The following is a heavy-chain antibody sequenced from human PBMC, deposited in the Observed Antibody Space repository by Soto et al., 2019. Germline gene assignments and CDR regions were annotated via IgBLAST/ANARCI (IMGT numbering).Heavy chain of an antibody. V-gene: IGHV3-49*03. J-gene: IGHJ4*02. CDR1: GFTFGDYA. CDR3: TRPLWSGSYHPVG. Sequence: GGSLRLSCTASGFTFGDYAMSWFRQAPGKGLEWVGFIRSKAYGGTTEYAASVKGRFTISRDDSKSIAYLQMNSLKTEDTAVYYCTRPLWSGSYHPVGWGQGTLVTVSS. CDR2: IRSKAYGGTT. D-gene: IGHD1-26*01.